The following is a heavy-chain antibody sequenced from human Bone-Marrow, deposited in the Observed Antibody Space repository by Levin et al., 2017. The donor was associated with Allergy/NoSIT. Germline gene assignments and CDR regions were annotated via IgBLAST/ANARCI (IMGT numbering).Heavy chain of an antibody. J-gene: IGHJ3*02. D-gene: IGHD3-22*01. CDR1: GFTFSSYA. CDR2: ISGSGGST. V-gene: IGHV3-23*01. CDR3: AKPLMIVVVMTPSDAFDI. Sequence: GESLKISCAASGFTFSSYAMSWVRQAPGKGLEWVSAISGSGGSTYYADSVKGRFTISRDNSKNTLYLQMNSLRAEDTAVYYCAKPLMIVVVMTPSDAFDIWGQGTMVTVSS.